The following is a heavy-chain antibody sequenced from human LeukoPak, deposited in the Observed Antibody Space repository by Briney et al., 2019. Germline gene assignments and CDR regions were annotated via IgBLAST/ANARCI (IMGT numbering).Heavy chain of an antibody. CDR3: AKGGLTRGVFDI. CDR2: IIPTLGIA. V-gene: IGHV1-69*04. Sequence: GASVKVSCKASGGTFSSYAISWVRQAPGQGLEWMGRIIPTLGIANYAQKFQGRVTITADKSTSTAYMELSSLRSEDTAVYYCAKGGLTRGVFDIWGQGTMVTVSS. CDR1: GGTFSSYA. D-gene: IGHD3-10*01. J-gene: IGHJ3*02.